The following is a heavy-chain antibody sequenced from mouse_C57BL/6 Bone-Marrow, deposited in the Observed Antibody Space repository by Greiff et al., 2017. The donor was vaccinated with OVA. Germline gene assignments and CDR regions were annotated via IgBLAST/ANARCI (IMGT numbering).Heavy chain of an antibody. CDR1: GYTFTDHY. D-gene: IGHD2-3*01. Sequence: QVQLKQSGAEVVRPGASVKLSCKASGYTFTDHYINWVKQRPGQGLEWIARIYPGSGNTYYNEKFKGKATLTADKSSNTAYMQLSSLTSEDSAVYFCARDDGYFFEYWGQGTTLTVSS. CDR2: IYPGSGNT. V-gene: IGHV1-76*01. J-gene: IGHJ2*01. CDR3: ARDDGYFFEY.